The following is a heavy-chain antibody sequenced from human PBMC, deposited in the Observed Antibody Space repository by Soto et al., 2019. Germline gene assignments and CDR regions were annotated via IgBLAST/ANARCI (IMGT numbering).Heavy chain of an antibody. V-gene: IGHV4-39*01. J-gene: IGHJ4*02. Sequence: SETLSLTCTVSGSSISSSGYYWGWIRQPPGRGLDWIASLYYNVGTYYNPSLKSRVTISAATSANQFSLMVKSVTAADTAIYYCARLPSRLWVDYWGQGTLVHFSS. D-gene: IGHD3-16*01. CDR2: LYYNVGT. CDR1: GSSISSSGYY. CDR3: ARLPSRLWVDY.